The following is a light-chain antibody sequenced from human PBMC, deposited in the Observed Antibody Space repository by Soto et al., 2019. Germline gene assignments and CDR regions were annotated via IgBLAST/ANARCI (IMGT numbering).Light chain of an antibody. J-gene: IGKJ2*01. CDR1: QSVTIS. CDR2: GAS. V-gene: IGKV3-15*01. Sequence: EIGMTQSPATLSVSPGERPTLSCRASQSVTISLPWYQQKPGQAPTLLIYGASSRATGTPLRFSGSGSGTEFTLTISSLQSEDFAVYYCQQYNDWPRTFGQGTKLEIK. CDR3: QQYNDWPRT.